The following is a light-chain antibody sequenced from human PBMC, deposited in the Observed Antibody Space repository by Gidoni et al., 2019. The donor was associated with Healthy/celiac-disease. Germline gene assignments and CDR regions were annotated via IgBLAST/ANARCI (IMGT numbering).Light chain of an antibody. Sequence: DIQMTQSPSSLSASVGDRVTITCRASQSINSYLNWYQQKPGKAPKLLIYAASSLQSGFPSRFSGSGSGTGFTLTISSLQPEDFATYYCQQSYSTTWTFGQGTKVEIK. CDR1: QSINSY. CDR3: QQSYSTTWT. J-gene: IGKJ1*01. CDR2: AAS. V-gene: IGKV1-39*01.